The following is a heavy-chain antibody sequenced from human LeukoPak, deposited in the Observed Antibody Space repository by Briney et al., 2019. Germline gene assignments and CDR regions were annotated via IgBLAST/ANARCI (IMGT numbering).Heavy chain of an antibody. CDR3: ARDRYSSGWYLDY. CDR1: GFTFSSYS. V-gene: IGHV3-74*01. CDR2: INSDGSST. Sequence: GGSLRLSCAASGFTFSSYSMNWVRQAPGKGLVWVSRINSDGSSTSYADSVKGRFTISRDNAKNTLYLQMNSLRAEDTAVYYCARDRYSSGWYLDYWGQGTLVTVSS. D-gene: IGHD6-19*01. J-gene: IGHJ4*02.